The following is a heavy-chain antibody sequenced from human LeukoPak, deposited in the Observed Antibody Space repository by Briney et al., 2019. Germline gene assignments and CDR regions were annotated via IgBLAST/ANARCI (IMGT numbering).Heavy chain of an antibody. D-gene: IGHD6-19*01. CDR2: IYTSGST. V-gene: IGHV4-4*07. Sequence: SETLSLTFTVSGGPISSYYWSWIRQPAGKVLDWVGRIYTSGSTHYNPSLKSRVTMSVDTSKNQFSLKLSSVTAADPAVYYCARGHYSSGWYEKDYGMDVWGQGATVTVSS. CDR3: ARGHYSSGWYEKDYGMDV. J-gene: IGHJ6*02. CDR1: GGPISSYY.